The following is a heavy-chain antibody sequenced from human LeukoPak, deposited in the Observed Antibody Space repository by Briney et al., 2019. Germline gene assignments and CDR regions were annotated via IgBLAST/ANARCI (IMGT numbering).Heavy chain of an antibody. CDR1: GFTFSSYA. CDR3: ATFRSGSYYTDYFDY. Sequence: GGSLRLSCAASGFTFSSYAMTWVRQAPGKGLEWVSVIGGNGGSAHYTDSVRGRFTISRDNSKNTLYLQMNSLRAEDTAVYYCATFRSGSYYTDYFDYWGQGTLVTVSS. D-gene: IGHD1-26*01. J-gene: IGHJ4*02. V-gene: IGHV3-23*01. CDR2: IGGNGGSA.